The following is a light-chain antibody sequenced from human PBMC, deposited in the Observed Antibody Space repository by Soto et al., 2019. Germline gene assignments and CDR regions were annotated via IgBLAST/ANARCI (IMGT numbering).Light chain of an antibody. Sequence: IVSTQSPGTLSLSPGERATLSCRASQTVSSNFLAWYQEKPGQGPRLLIYDAYNRATGIPPRFSGSGSGTDFTLTISSLEPEDSAVYYCQQRHMWPITFGQGTRLEI. CDR1: QTVSSNF. V-gene: IGKV3D-20*02. CDR3: QQRHMWPIT. CDR2: DAY. J-gene: IGKJ5*01.